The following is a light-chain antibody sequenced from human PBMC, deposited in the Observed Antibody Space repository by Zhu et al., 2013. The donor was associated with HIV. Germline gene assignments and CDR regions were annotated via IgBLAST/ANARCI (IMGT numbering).Light chain of an antibody. Sequence: QSALTQPASVSGSPGQSITISCTGTSSDVGGYKYVSWYQQHPGKAPKLIIYEVNNRPSGVSNRFSGSKSGNTASLTISGLQAADEADYYCSSYTGGSTRVVFGGGTKLTVL. CDR1: SSDVGGYKY. V-gene: IGLV2-14*01. J-gene: IGLJ3*02. CDR2: EVN. CDR3: SSYTGGSTRVV.